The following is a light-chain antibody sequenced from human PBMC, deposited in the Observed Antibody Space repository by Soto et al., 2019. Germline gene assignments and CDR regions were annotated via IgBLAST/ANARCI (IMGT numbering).Light chain of an antibody. CDR2: EGS. V-gene: IGLV2-23*01. CDR3: CSYAGSSTYV. CDR1: SSDDGSYNL. Sequence: QSALTQPASVSGSPGQSITISCTGTSSDDGSYNLVSWYQQHPGKAPKLMIYEGSKRPSGVSNRFSGSKSGNTASLTISGLQAEDEADYYCCSYAGSSTYVFGTGTKVTVL. J-gene: IGLJ1*01.